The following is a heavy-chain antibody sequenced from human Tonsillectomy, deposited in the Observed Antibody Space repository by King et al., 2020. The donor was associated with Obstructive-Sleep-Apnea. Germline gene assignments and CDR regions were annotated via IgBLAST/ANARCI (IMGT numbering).Heavy chain of an antibody. CDR2: ISGIGGST. CDR3: ANDRRYQPVSDY. Sequence: VQLVESGGGLVQPGGSLRLSCAASGFTFSSYAMSWVRQAPGKGLEWVSAISGIGGSTYYADSVKGRFTISRDNSKNTLYLQMNSLRAEDTAVYYCANDRRYQPVSDYWGQGTLVTVSS. CDR1: GFTFSSYA. J-gene: IGHJ4*02. V-gene: IGHV3-23*04. D-gene: IGHD2-2*01.